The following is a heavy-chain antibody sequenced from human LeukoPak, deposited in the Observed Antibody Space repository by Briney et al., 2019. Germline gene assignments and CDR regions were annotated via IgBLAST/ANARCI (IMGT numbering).Heavy chain of an antibody. D-gene: IGHD3-16*02. J-gene: IGHJ4*02. Sequence: GGSLRLSCAASGFTFSSYGMHWVRQAPGKGLEWVAVIWYDGSNKYYADSVKGRFTISRDGSKNTLYLQMNSLRAEDTAVYYCAREPIMITFGGVIGLDYWGQGTLVTVSS. V-gene: IGHV3-33*01. CDR1: GFTFSSYG. CDR2: IWYDGSNK. CDR3: AREPIMITFGGVIGLDY.